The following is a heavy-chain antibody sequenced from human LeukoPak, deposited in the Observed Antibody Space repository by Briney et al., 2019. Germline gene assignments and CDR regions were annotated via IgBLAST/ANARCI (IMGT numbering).Heavy chain of an antibody. V-gene: IGHV4-34*01. CDR1: DGSFSGYY. CDR2: INHSGST. Sequence: SETLSLTCAVYDGSFSGYYWSWIRQPPGKGLGWIGEINHSGSTNYNPSLKSRVTISVDTSKNQFSLKLSSVTAADTAVYYCARRRRNFIAVAGYFDYWGQGTLVTVSS. D-gene: IGHD6-19*01. J-gene: IGHJ4*02. CDR3: ARRRRNFIAVAGYFDY.